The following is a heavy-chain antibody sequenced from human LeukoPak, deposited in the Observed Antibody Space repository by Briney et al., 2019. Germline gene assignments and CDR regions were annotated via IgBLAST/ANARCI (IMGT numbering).Heavy chain of an antibody. CDR2: ISAYNGNT. CDR3: ARDIEYQLLFDYYYYGMDV. V-gene: IGHV1-18*01. CDR1: GYTFTSYG. J-gene: IGHJ6*02. D-gene: IGHD2-2*01. Sequence: GASVKVSCKASGYTFTSYGISWVRQAPGQGLEWMGWISAYNGNTNYAQKLQGRVTMTTDTSTSTAYMELRSLRSDDTAVCYCARDIEYQLLFDYYYYGMDVWGQGTTVTVSS.